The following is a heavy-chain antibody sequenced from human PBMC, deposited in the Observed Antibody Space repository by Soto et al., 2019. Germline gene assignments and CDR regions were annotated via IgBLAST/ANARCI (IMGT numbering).Heavy chain of an antibody. V-gene: IGHV1-18*04. D-gene: IGHD3-3*01. Sequence: ASVKVSCKASGYTFTSYGISWVRQAPGQGLEWMGWISAYNGNTNYAQKLQGRVTMTTDTSTSTAYMELRSLRSDDTAVYYCARDYQRLRFLEWLYWLDPWGQGTLVTVYS. CDR1: GYTFTSYG. CDR3: ARDYQRLRFLEWLYWLDP. J-gene: IGHJ5*02. CDR2: ISAYNGNT.